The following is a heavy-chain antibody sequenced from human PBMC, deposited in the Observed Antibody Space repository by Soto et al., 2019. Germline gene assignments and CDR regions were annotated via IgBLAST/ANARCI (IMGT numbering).Heavy chain of an antibody. D-gene: IGHD3-22*01. Sequence: GGSLRLSCAASGFTVSSNYMSWVRQAPGKGLEWVSVIYSGGSTYYADYVRGRFTISRDNSKNTLYPQMNSLRAEDTAVYYCASIDSSGYYGGLDYWGQGTLVTVSS. V-gene: IGHV3-66*01. J-gene: IGHJ4*02. CDR1: GFTVSSNY. CDR2: IYSGGST. CDR3: ASIDSSGYYGGLDY.